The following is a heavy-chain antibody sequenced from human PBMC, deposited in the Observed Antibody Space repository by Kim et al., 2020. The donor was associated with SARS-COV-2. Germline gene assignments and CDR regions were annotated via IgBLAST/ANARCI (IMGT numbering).Heavy chain of an antibody. J-gene: IGHJ4*02. CDR1: GGSFSGYY. V-gene: IGHV4-34*01. CDR3: ARYRAKYYYGSGSSPIDY. Sequence: SETLSLTCAVYGGSFSGYYWSWIRQPPGKGLEWIGEINHSGSTNYNPSLKSRVTISVDTSKNQFSLKLSSVTAADTAVYYCARYRAKYYYGSGSSPIDYWGQGTLVTVSS. CDR2: INHSGST. D-gene: IGHD3-10*01.